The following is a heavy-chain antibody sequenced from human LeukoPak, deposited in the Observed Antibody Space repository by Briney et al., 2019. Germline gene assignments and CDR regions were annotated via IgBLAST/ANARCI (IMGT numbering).Heavy chain of an antibody. V-gene: IGHV3-53*01. Sequence: PGGSLRLSCAASGFSVSNNNMNWVRQAPGKGLEWVSVIYTGGNTYYTDSVKGRFTISKDNSKNTVYLQMNSLRADDTAMYYCARCRDGYNLDYWGQGTLVTVSS. D-gene: IGHD5-24*01. CDR1: GFSVSNNN. CDR3: ARCRDGYNLDY. J-gene: IGHJ4*02. CDR2: IYTGGNT.